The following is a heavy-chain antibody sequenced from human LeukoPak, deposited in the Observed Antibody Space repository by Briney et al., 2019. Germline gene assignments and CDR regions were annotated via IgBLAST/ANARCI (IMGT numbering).Heavy chain of an antibody. J-gene: IGHJ4*02. Sequence: GGSLRLSCAASGFTFSSYWMSWVRQAPGKGLEWVANIKQDGSEKYYVDSVKGRFTISRDNAKNSLYLQMNSLRAEDTAVYFCAKGRGGSGWYIDYWGQGTLVTVSS. V-gene: IGHV3-7*03. D-gene: IGHD6-19*01. CDR2: IKQDGSEK. CDR3: AKGRGGSGWYIDY. CDR1: GFTFSSYW.